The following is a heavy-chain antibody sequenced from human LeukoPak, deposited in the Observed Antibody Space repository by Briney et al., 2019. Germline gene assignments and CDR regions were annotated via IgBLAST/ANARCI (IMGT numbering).Heavy chain of an antibody. D-gene: IGHD3-22*01. J-gene: IGHJ4*02. V-gene: IGHV3-30*03. Sequence: PGRSLRLSCAASGFTFSSYGMHWVRQAPGKGLEWVAVISYDGSNKYYADSVKGRFTISRDNSKNTLYLQMNSLRAEDTAVYYCARDRDSSGYYYSYFDYWGQGTLVTVSS. CDR2: ISYDGSNK. CDR3: ARDRDSSGYYYSYFDY. CDR1: GFTFSSYG.